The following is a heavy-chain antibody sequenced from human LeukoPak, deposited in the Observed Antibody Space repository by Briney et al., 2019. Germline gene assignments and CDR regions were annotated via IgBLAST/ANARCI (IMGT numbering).Heavy chain of an antibody. J-gene: IGHJ6*02. Sequence: ASVKVSCKASGYTFTSYAMNWVRQAPGQGLEWMGWINTNTGNPTYAQGFTGRFVFSLDTSVSTTYLQISSLKAEDTAVYYCARGPFDYGDYRQNYYYYYGMDVWGQGTTVTVSS. V-gene: IGHV7-4-1*02. D-gene: IGHD4-17*01. CDR3: ARGPFDYGDYRQNYYYYYGMDV. CDR1: GYTFTSYA. CDR2: INTNTGNP.